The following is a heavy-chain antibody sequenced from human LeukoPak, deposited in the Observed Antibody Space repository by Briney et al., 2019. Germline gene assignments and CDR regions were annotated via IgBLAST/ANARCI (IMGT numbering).Heavy chain of an antibody. D-gene: IGHD2-2*01. Sequence: GGFLRLSCAASGFTVSSNHMSWVRQAPGKGLEWVSVIYGGGSTFYADSVKGRFTISRDNPKNTLYLQMNSLRAEDTAVYYCARGYCSRSSCYDYFDYWGQGTRVTVSS. J-gene: IGHJ4*02. CDR1: GFTVSSNH. CDR3: ARGYCSRSSCYDYFDY. V-gene: IGHV3-53*01. CDR2: IYGGGST.